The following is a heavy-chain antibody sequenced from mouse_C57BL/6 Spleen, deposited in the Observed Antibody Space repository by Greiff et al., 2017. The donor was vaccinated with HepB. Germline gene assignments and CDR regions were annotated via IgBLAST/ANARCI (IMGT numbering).Heavy chain of an antibody. Sequence: QVQLQQPGAELVMPGASVKLSCKASGYTFTSYWMHWVKQRPGQGLEWIGEIDPSDSYTNYNQKFKGKSTLTVDKSSSTAYMQRSSLTSEDSAVYDCARGRTTVDDWGQGTTLTVSS. CDR3: ARGRTTVDD. D-gene: IGHD1-1*01. J-gene: IGHJ2*01. CDR1: GYTFTSYW. V-gene: IGHV1-69*01. CDR2: IDPSDSYT.